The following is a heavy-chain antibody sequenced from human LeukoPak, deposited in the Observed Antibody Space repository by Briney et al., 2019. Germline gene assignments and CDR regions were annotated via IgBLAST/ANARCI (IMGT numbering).Heavy chain of an antibody. D-gene: IGHD2-15*01. J-gene: IGHJ6*02. CDR2: IYYSGST. Sequence: PSETLSLTCTVSGGSISSYYWSWIRQPPGKGLEWIGYIYYSGSTNYNPSPKSRVTISVDMSENQFSLKLRSVSAADTAVYYCARAVVVAATHYYGMDVWGQGTTVTVSS. CDR1: GGSISSYY. CDR3: ARAVVVAATHYYGMDV. V-gene: IGHV4-59*01.